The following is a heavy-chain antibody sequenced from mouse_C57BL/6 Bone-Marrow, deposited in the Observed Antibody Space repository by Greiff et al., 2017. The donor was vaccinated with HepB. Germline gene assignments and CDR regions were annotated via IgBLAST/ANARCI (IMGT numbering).Heavy chain of an antibody. D-gene: IGHD1-1*01. J-gene: IGHJ1*03. CDR3: ARGGYYYGSSYVSWYFDV. Sequence: VKLMESGAELVRPGTSVKVSCKASGYAFTNYLIEWVKQRPGQGLEWIGVINPGSGGTNYNEKFKGKATLTADKSSSTAYMQLSSLTSEDSAVYFCARGGYYYGSSYVSWYFDVWGTGTTVTVSS. CDR1: GYAFTNYL. CDR2: INPGSGGT. V-gene: IGHV1-54*01.